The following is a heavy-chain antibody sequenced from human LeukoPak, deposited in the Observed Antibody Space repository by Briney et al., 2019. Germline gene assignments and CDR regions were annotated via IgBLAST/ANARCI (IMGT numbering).Heavy chain of an antibody. V-gene: IGHV4-59*08. CDR1: GGSISSYY. J-gene: IGHJ4*02. D-gene: IGHD1-26*01. CDR2: IYYSGST. CDR3: ARRVGAHKYYFDY. Sequence: SETLSLTCTVSGGSISSYYWSWIRQPPGKGLEWIGYIYYSGSTNYNPSLKSRVTISVDTSKNQFSLKLSSVTAADTAVYYCARRVGAHKYYFDYWGQGTLVTVSS.